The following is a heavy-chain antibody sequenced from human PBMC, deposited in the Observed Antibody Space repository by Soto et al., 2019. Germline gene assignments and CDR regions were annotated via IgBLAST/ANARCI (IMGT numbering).Heavy chain of an antibody. CDR3: ARVKYGILTVMYYFDY. J-gene: IGHJ4*02. CDR2: IYYSGST. D-gene: IGHD3-9*01. Sequence: PSETLSLTCTVSGGSISSGGYYWSWIRQHPGKGLEWIGYIYYSGSTNYNPSLKSRVTISVDTSKNQFSLKLSSVTAADTAVYYCARVKYGILTVMYYFDYWGQGTLVTVSS. V-gene: IGHV4-31*03. CDR1: GGSISSGGYY.